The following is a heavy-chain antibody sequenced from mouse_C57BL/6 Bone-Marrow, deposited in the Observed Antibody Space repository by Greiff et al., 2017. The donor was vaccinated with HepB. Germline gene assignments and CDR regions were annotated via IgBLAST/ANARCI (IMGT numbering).Heavy chain of an antibody. CDR2: IYPGSGST. D-gene: IGHD1-1*01. CDR3: ARFITTVVATLDFDY. V-gene: IGHV1-55*01. Sequence: VKLQQPGAELVKPGASVKMSCKASGYTFTSYWITWVMQRPGQGLEWIGDIYPGSGSTNYNEKFKSKATLTVDTSSSTAYMQLSSLTSEDSAVYYCARFITTVVATLDFDYWGQGTTLTVSS. J-gene: IGHJ2*01. CDR1: GYTFTSYW.